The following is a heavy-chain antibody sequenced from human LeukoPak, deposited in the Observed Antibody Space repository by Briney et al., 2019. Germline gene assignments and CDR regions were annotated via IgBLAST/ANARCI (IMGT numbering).Heavy chain of an antibody. CDR2: IYYSGST. J-gene: IGHJ3*02. V-gene: IGHV4-59*01. D-gene: IGHD6-13*01. CDR1: GGSISSYY. CDR3: ARIGGYSSSWDAFDI. Sequence: SETLSLTCTVSGGSISSYYWSWIRQPPGKGLEWIGYIYYSGSTNYNPSLKSRVTISVDTSKNQFSLKLSSVTAADTAVYYCARIGGYSSSWDAFDIWGQGTMVTVS.